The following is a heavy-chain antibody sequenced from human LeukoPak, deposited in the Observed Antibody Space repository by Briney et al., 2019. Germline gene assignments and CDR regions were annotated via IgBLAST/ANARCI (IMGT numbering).Heavy chain of an antibody. CDR3: ARYCSGSSWSGENWFDP. J-gene: IGHJ5*02. CDR2: IYYSGST. D-gene: IGHD2-2*01. Sequence: SETLSLTCTVSGASINTNTYYWGWIRQPPGKGLEWIGSIYYSGSTYDNPSLKSRVTISVDTSKNQFSLKLSSVTAADTAVYFCARYCSGSSWSGENWFDPWGQGTLVSVSA. V-gene: IGHV4-39*01. CDR1: GASINTNTYY.